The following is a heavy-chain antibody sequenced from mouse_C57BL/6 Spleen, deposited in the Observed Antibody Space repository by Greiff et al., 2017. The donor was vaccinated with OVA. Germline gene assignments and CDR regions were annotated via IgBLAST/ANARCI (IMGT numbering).Heavy chain of an antibody. CDR1: GFSLTSYA. CDR3: ASVVTGDAMDY. V-gene: IGHV2-9-1*01. Sequence: QVQLKESGPGLVAPSQSLSITCTVSGFSLTSYAISWVRQPPGKGLEWLGVIWTGGGTTYNLALISRLSISKDNSMSQVFLKMNSLQSDDTARYYCASVVTGDAMDYWGQGTLVTVSS. D-gene: IGHD1-1*01. J-gene: IGHJ4*01. CDR2: IWTGGGT.